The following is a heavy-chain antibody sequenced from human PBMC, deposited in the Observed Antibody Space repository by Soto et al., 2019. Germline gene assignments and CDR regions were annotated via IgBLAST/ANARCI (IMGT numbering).Heavy chain of an antibody. CDR2: IYPGDSDT. Sequence: GESLKISCKGSGYSLTNYWIGWVRQMPGKGLEWMAIIYPGDSDTRYSPSFQGQVTISADKSISTAYLQWSSLKASDTAMYYCGYCSGGGMNGFDIWGQGTMVTVSS. CDR3: GYCSGGGMNGFDI. V-gene: IGHV5-51*01. D-gene: IGHD2-15*01. CDR1: GYSLTNYW. J-gene: IGHJ3*02.